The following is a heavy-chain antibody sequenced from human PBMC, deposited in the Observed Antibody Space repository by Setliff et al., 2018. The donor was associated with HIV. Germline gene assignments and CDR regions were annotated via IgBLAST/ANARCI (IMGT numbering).Heavy chain of an antibody. CDR2: IYHSGST. J-gene: IGHJ4*02. D-gene: IGHD3-16*02. CDR3: ARETYDYVWGSYRYGGSDY. V-gene: IGHV4-38-2*02. Sequence: KPSETLSLTCAVSGSSISNAYYWGWLRQPPGKGLEWIGSIYHSGSTYYNPSLKSRVTISVDTSKIQFSLKLSSVTAADTAVDYCARETYDYVWGSYRYGGSDYWGQGTLVTVSS. CDR1: GSSISNAYY.